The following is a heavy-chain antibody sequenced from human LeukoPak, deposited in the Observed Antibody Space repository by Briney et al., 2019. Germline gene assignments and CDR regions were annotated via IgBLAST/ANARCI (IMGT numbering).Heavy chain of an antibody. CDR1: GFTFSSYG. J-gene: IGHJ6*03. CDR3: ARGSRDSSGYYSYYYYMDV. Sequence: PGRSLRLSCAASGFTFSSYGMHWVRQAPGKGLEWVAVIWYDGSNKYYADSGKGRFTISRDNSKNTLYLQMNSLRAEDTAVYYCARGSRDSSGYYSYYYYMDVWGKGTTVTVSS. CDR2: IWYDGSNK. V-gene: IGHV3-33*01. D-gene: IGHD3-22*01.